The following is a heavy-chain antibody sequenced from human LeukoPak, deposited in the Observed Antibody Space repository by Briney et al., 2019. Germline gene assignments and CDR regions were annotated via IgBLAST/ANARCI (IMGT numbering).Heavy chain of an antibody. Sequence: GGSLRLSCTASGFTFGDYAMSWFRQAPGKGLEWVGFIRSKAYGGTTEYAASVKGRFTISRDDSKSIAYLQMNSLKTEDTAVYYCTRAAAGNLYYFDHWGQGTLVTVSS. D-gene: IGHD6-13*01. CDR2: IRSKAYGGTT. J-gene: IGHJ4*02. V-gene: IGHV3-49*03. CDR3: TRAAAGNLYYFDH. CDR1: GFTFGDYA.